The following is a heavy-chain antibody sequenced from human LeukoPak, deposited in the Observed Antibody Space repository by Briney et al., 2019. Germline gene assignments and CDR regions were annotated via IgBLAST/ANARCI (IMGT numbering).Heavy chain of an antibody. J-gene: IGHJ4*02. CDR3: AREMRYFDWFFDY. CDR1: GGTFSSYA. D-gene: IGHD3-9*01. Sequence: GSSVKVSCKASGGTFSSYAISWVRQAPGQGLEWMGGIIPIFGTANYAQKFQGRVTITADKSTSTAYMELRSLRSEDTAVYYCAREMRYFDWFFDYWGQGTLVTVSS. V-gene: IGHV1-69*06. CDR2: IIPIFGTA.